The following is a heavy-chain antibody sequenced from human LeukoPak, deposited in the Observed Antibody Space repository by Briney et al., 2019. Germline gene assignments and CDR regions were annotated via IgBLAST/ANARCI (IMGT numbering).Heavy chain of an antibody. CDR1: GFIFNNYA. Sequence: GGSLRLSCVASGFIFNNYAMNWVRQAPGKGLEWISGISGLGGSAYYAASVKGRFIISRDNSGNTLFFQLTNLRVEDTAVYYCARRGGSSWSSFDYWGHGTLVTVSS. CDR2: ISGLGGSA. V-gene: IGHV3-23*01. D-gene: IGHD6-13*01. J-gene: IGHJ4*01. CDR3: ARRGGSSWSSFDY.